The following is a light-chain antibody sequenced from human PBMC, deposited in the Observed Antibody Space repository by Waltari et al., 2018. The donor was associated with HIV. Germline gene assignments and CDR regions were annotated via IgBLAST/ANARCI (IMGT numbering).Light chain of an antibody. CDR2: GAS. CDR1: QSVSSN. V-gene: IGKV3-15*01. Sequence: EIVMTQSPATLSVSPGERATLSCRASQSVSSNLAWYQQKPGQAPRLLIYGASTRATGIPARFSGSGSGTEFTLTISSLQSEDFAVYYCQQYYLVPYTFGQGTKLEIK. CDR3: QQYYLVPYT. J-gene: IGKJ2*01.